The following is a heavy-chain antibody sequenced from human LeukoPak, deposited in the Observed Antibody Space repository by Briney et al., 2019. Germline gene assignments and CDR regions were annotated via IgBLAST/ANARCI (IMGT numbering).Heavy chain of an antibody. D-gene: IGHD3-10*01. CDR3: ARYDGGSGPFDY. CDR2: LYSGGNT. J-gene: IGHJ4*02. V-gene: IGHV3-53*01. Sequence: PGGSLRLSCAASGFTVSNNYMTWVRQAPGKGLEWVSVLYSGGNTYYADSVKGRFTISRDNSKNTLYLQMNSLRAEDTAVYYCARYDGGSGPFDYWGQGTLVTVSS. CDR1: GFTVSNNY.